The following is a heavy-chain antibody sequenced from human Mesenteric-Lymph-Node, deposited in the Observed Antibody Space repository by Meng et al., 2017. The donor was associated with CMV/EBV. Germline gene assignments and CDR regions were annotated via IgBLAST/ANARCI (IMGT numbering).Heavy chain of an antibody. V-gene: IGHV3-23*01. CDR1: GFTFSNFA. CDR2: ITASGGST. D-gene: IGHD2-21*01. CDR3: TKDSLFAVSSD. Sequence: GESLKISCAASGFTFSNFAMSWVRQAPGKGLEWVSPITASGGSTYYADSVKGQFFISRDNSKNTLYLHLNSLRAEDTAIYYCTKDSLFAVSSDWGQGIPVTVSS. J-gene: IGHJ4*02.